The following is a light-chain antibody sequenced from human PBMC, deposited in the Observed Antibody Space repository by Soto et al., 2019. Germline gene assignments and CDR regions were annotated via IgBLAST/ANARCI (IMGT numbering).Light chain of an antibody. CDR2: GNT. V-gene: IGLV1-40*01. Sequence: QSVLTQPPSVSGAPGQRVTISCTGSSSNIGAGYDVHWYQHLPGTAPKLLIYGNTNRPSGVPDRFSGSKSDTSASLAITGLQAEDEADYYCQSFDTSLSEVFGGGTKLTVL. CDR1: SSNIGAGYD. CDR3: QSFDTSLSEV. J-gene: IGLJ2*01.